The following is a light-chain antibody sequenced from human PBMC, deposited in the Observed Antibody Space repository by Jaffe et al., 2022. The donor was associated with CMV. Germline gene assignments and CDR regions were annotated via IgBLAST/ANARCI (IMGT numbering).Light chain of an antibody. V-gene: IGKV3-11*01. J-gene: IGKJ2*01. CDR1: QSFSGY. Sequence: EIVLTQSPATLSLSPGEGATLSCRASQSFSGYLAWYQQKPGQAPRLLIYDTSIRATGVPARFSGSGSGTDFTLTISSLEPEDFAVYYCQQRGTLYTFGQGTKLEIK. CDR3: QQRGTLYT. CDR2: DTS.